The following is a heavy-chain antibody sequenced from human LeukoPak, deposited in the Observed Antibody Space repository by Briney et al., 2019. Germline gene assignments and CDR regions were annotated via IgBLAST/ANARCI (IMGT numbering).Heavy chain of an antibody. D-gene: IGHD2-2*01. CDR3: ARGYIVVVPTAVGSWDY. J-gene: IGHJ4*02. V-gene: IGHV3-53*01. CDR1: GFTVSSNY. CDR2: IHSGGNT. Sequence: GGSLRLSCAASGFTVSSNYMSWVRQAPGKGLEWVSVIHSGGNTFYADSVKGRFTISRDNSKNTLYLQMNSLRAADTAVYYCARGYIVVVPTAVGSWDYWGQGTVVTVSS.